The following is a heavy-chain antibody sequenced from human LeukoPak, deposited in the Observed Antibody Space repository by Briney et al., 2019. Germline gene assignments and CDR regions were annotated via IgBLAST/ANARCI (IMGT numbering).Heavy chain of an antibody. V-gene: IGHV3-23*01. D-gene: IGHD6-6*01. CDR2: VSGGGYTT. Sequence: PGGSLRLSCAASGFTFSSYAMSWVRQAPGKGLEWVSAVSGGGYTTYYADSVKGRFSISRDNSKNTLYLQMNSLRAEDTAVYYCAGSPAYSSSLHRFDPWGQGTLVTVSS. CDR3: AGSPAYSSSLHRFDP. CDR1: GFTFSSYA. J-gene: IGHJ5*02.